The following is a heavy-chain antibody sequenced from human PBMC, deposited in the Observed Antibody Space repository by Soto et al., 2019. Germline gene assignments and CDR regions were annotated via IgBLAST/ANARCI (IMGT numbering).Heavy chain of an antibody. D-gene: IGHD3-22*01. CDR1: GFTFSDYY. J-gene: IGHJ4*02. V-gene: IGHV3-11*05. CDR2: ISSSSSYT. Sequence: QVQLVESGGGLVKPGGSLRLSCAASGFTFSDYYMSWFRQAPGKGLEWVSYISSSSSYTNYADSVKGRFTISRDNAKNSLYLQMNSLRAEDTAVYYCETGQYYYDSSGYYYSWGQGTLVTVSS. CDR3: ETGQYYYDSSGYYYS.